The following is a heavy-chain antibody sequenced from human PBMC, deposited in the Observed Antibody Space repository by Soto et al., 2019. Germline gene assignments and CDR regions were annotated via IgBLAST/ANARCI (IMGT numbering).Heavy chain of an antibody. CDR1: GFTFSSYA. V-gene: IGHV3-23*01. CDR2: ISGSGGST. Sequence: EVQLLESGGGLVQPGGSLRLSCAASGFTFSSYAMSWVRQAPGKGLEWVSAISGSGGSTYYADSVKGRFTISRDNSKNTLYLQMNSLRAEDTAVYYCAKAVYSSGWPYYYYYMDVWGKGTTVTVSS. D-gene: IGHD6-19*01. J-gene: IGHJ6*03. CDR3: AKAVYSSGWPYYYYYMDV.